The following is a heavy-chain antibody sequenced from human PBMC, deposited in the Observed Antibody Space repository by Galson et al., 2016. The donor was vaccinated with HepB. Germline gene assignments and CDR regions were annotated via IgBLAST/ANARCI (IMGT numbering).Heavy chain of an antibody. Sequence: SLRLSCAASGFPFSSYAMHWVRQAPGKGLEWVAVTSYDGSTKHYADSVKGRFTVSRDSSKNTLYLQMNSLRVEDTAVYYCARDYSATYCDGSSCTMGIDSWGQGTLVTVSS. CDR1: GFPFSSYA. D-gene: IGHD2-21*01. V-gene: IGHV3-30*14. J-gene: IGHJ4*02. CDR3: ARDYSATYCDGSSCTMGIDS. CDR2: TSYDGSTK.